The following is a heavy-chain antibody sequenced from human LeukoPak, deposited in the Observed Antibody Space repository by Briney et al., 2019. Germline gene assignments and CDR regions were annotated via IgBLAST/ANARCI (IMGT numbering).Heavy chain of an antibody. CDR1: GFTFSSYA. J-gene: IGHJ4*02. D-gene: IGHD6-19*01. Sequence: PGVSLRLSCAASGFTFSSYAMSWVRQAPGKGLEWVSAISGSGGSTYYADSVKGRFTISRDSSRDTLYLQMNSLRAEDTAVYYCAKSRSAVAVAGSNYWGQGTLVTVSS. V-gene: IGHV3-23*01. CDR3: AKSRSAVAVAGSNY. CDR2: ISGSGGST.